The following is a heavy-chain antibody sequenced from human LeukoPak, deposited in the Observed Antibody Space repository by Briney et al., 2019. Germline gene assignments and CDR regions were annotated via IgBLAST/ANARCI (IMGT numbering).Heavy chain of an antibody. Sequence: GRSLRLSCAASGFTFSSYAMHWVRQAPGKGLEWVAVISYDGSNKYYADSVKGRFTISRDNSKNTLYLQMNSLRAEDTAVYYCGTIFGVVRDYWGQGTLVTVSS. CDR2: ISYDGSNK. V-gene: IGHV3-30-3*01. CDR1: GFTFSSYA. CDR3: GTIFGVVRDY. D-gene: IGHD3-3*01. J-gene: IGHJ4*02.